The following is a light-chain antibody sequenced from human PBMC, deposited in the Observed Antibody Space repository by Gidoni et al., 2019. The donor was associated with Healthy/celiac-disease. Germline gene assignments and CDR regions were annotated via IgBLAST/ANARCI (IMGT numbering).Light chain of an antibody. CDR3: QQYYSTPQIT. V-gene: IGKV4-1*01. CDR1: QSVLYSSNNKNY. CDR2: WAS. J-gene: IGKJ4*01. Sequence: DIVMTQSPDSLAVSLGERATINCKSSQSVLYSSNNKNYLAWYQQKPGQPPKLLIYWASTRESGVPDRFSGSGSGTDFTLTISSLQAEDVAVYYCQQYYSTPQITFXGXTKVEIK.